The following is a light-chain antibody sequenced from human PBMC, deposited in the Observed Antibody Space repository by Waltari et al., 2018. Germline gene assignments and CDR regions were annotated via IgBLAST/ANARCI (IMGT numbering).Light chain of an antibody. Sequence: SYELTQPSSVSVSPGQTTGITCPGHSFAQKYVRWFQQKPGQAPVLLIYKNNERSSGIPERFSGASSGTTVTLTISGAQVEDEGDYFCYSASDTNLGVFGGGTKLTVL. CDR2: KNN. J-gene: IGLJ2*01. V-gene: IGLV3-27*01. CDR3: YSASDTNLGV. CDR1: SFAQKY.